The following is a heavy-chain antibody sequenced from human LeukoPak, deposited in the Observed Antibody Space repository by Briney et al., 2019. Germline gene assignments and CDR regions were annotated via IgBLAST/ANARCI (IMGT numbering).Heavy chain of an antibody. CDR3: ARAGGYCSSTSCFATPWDYYYYCGMDV. CDR2: ISSSSSYI. V-gene: IGHV3-21*01. J-gene: IGHJ6*02. CDR1: GFTFSSYS. D-gene: IGHD2-2*01. Sequence: GGSLRLSCAASGFTFSSYSMNWVRQAPGKGLEWVSSISSSSSYIYYADSVKGRFTISRDNAKNSLYLQMNSLRAEDTAVYYCARAGGYCSSTSCFATPWDYYYYCGMDVWGQGTTVTVSS.